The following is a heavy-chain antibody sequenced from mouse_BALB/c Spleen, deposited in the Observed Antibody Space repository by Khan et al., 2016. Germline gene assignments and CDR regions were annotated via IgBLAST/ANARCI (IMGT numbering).Heavy chain of an antibody. CDR3: ASYRYGKGAMDY. CDR2: ISYSGST. Sequence: VQLKESGPGLVKPSQSLSLTCTVTGYSITSDYAWNWIRQFPENKLEWMGYISYSGSTSYNPSLKSRISITRDTSKNQFFLQLNSVTTEDTATYYCASYRYGKGAMDYWGQGTSVTVSS. D-gene: IGHD2-10*02. CDR1: GYSITSDYA. J-gene: IGHJ4*01. V-gene: IGHV3-2*02.